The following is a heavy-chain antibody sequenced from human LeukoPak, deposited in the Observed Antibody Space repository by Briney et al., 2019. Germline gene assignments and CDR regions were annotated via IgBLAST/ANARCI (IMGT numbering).Heavy chain of an antibody. D-gene: IGHD1-26*01. CDR2: ISSSSSYI. CDR1: GFTFSSYS. Sequence: GGSLRLSCAASGFTFSSYSMNWVRQAPGKGLEWVSSISSSSSYIYYADSVKGRFTISRDNAKNSLYLQMSSLRAEDTAVYYCARESRDPSGSYFDYWGQGTLVTVSS. V-gene: IGHV3-21*01. CDR3: ARESRDPSGSYFDY. J-gene: IGHJ4*02.